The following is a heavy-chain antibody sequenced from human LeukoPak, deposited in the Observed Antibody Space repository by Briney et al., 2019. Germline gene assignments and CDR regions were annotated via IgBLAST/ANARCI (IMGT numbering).Heavy chain of an antibody. CDR1: GFTFSSYS. D-gene: IGHD2-2*01. CDR3: ARDLEADCSSTSCVYYYYYYMDV. V-gene: IGHV3-21*01. J-gene: IGHJ6*03. CDR2: ISSSSSYI. Sequence: PGGSLRLSCAASGFTFSSYSMNWVRQAPGKGLEWVSSISSSSSYIYYADSVKGRFTISRDNAKNSLYLQMNSLRAEDTAVYYCARDLEADCSSTSCVYYYYYYMDVWGKGTTVTVSS.